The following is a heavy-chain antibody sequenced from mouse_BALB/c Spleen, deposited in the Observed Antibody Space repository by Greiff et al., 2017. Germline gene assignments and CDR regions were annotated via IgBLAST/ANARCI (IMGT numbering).Heavy chain of an antibody. D-gene: IGHD2-1*01. CDR2: INPSTGYT. CDR3: ARGADGNRDWYFEV. J-gene: IGHJ1*01. CDR1: GYTFTSYW. V-gene: IGHV1-7*01. Sequence: QVQLQQSGAELAKPGASVKMSCKASGYTFTSYWMHWVKQRPGQGLEWIGYINPSTGYTEYNQKFKDKATLTADKSSSTAYMQLSSLTSEDSAVYYCARGADGNRDWYFEVWGAGTTVTVSS.